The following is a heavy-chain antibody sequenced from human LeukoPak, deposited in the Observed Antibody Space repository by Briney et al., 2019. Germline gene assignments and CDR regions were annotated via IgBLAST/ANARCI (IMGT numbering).Heavy chain of an antibody. J-gene: IGHJ5*02. V-gene: IGHV4-31*03. CDR1: GGSISSGGYY. CDR3: AREHGYGGNSDWFNP. D-gene: IGHD4-23*01. CDR2: VYYSGST. Sequence: SQTLSLTCTVSGGSISSGGYYWSWLRQHPGKGLEWIGYVYYSGSTYYNPSLKSRVTISVDTSKNQFSLKLSSVTAADTAVYYCAREHGYGGNSDWFNPWGQGTLVTVSS.